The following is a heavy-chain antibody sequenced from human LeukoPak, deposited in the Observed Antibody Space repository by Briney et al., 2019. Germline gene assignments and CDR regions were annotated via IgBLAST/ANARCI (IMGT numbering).Heavy chain of an antibody. Sequence: GGSLRLSCAASGFTFSSYGMHWVRQAPGKGLEWVAVIWYDGSNKYYADSVKGRFTISRDNSRNTLYLQMSSLRAEDTAVYYCVKGGGSGSPFDYWGQGTLVTVSS. J-gene: IGHJ4*02. D-gene: IGHD2-15*01. CDR3: VKGGGSGSPFDY. CDR1: GFTFSSYG. CDR2: IWYDGSNK. V-gene: IGHV3-30*02.